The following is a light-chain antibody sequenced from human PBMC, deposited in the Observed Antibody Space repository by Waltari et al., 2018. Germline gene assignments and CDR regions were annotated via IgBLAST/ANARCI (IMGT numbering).Light chain of an antibody. Sequence: EIVLTQSPATLSLSPGERATLSCRASQIVSTYVAWYQQKPGQAPRLLVYDASNRASGIPAWFSGSGSGTDFTLTISSLEPEDFAVYYCQQRGSWPRTFGQGTKVEIK. CDR2: DAS. V-gene: IGKV3-11*01. CDR1: QIVSTY. CDR3: QQRGSWPRT. J-gene: IGKJ1*01.